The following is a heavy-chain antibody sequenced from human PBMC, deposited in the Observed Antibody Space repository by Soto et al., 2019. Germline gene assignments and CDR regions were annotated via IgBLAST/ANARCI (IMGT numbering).Heavy chain of an antibody. D-gene: IGHD6-13*01. CDR1: GFTFSSYA. J-gene: IGHJ4*02. Sequence: GGSLRLSCAASGFTFSSYAMHWVRQAPGKGLEWVAVISYDGSNKYYADSVKGRFTISRDNSKNTLYLQMNSLRAEDTAVYYCARDRRLGSSWGGYFDYWGQGTLVTVSS. V-gene: IGHV3-30-3*01. CDR3: ARDRRLGSSWGGYFDY. CDR2: ISYDGSNK.